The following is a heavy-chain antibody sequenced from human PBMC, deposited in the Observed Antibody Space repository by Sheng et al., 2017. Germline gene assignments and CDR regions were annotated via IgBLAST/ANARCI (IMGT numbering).Heavy chain of an antibody. CDR1: GGSISSYF. CDR3: ARGRPWFDP. J-gene: IGHJ5*02. D-gene: IGHD6-6*01. CDR2: IYPTGTT. Sequence: QLQLQESGPGLVKPSETLSLTCTVSGGSISSYFWSWIRQPAGKGLEWIGRIYPTGTTNYNPSLKSRVTMSVDTSNNQFSLRLNSVTAADTAVYYCARGRPWFDPWGQGSLVTVSS. V-gene: IGHV4-4*07.